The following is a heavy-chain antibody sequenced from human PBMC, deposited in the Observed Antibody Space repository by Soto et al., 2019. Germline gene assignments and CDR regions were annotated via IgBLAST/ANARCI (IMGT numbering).Heavy chain of an antibody. CDR2: INPNSGGT. CDR1: GYTFTGYY. CDR3: ARESSGSNRAVAGKEADHFDY. V-gene: IGHV1-2*04. Sequence: ASVKVSCKASGYTFTGYYMHWVRQAPGQGLEWMGWINPNSGGTNYAQKFQGWVTMTRDTSISTAYMELSRLRSDDTAVYYCARESSGSNRAVAGKEADHFDYWGQGTLVTV. D-gene: IGHD6-19*01. J-gene: IGHJ4*02.